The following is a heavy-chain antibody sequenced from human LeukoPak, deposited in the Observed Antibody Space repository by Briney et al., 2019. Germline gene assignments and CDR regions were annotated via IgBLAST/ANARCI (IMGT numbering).Heavy chain of an antibody. J-gene: IGHJ3*02. CDR1: GFTFNTYA. Sequence: GGSLRLSCTASGFTFNTYAMHWVRQAPGNGLEWVAFIQYDGNAKHYADSVTGRFTISRDISTNTLYLQMNSLRADDTAVYYCVSHPRGYGIFHIWGQGTMLTVSS. CDR3: VSHPRGYGIFHI. V-gene: IGHV3-30*02. D-gene: IGHD5-12*01. CDR2: IQYDGNAK.